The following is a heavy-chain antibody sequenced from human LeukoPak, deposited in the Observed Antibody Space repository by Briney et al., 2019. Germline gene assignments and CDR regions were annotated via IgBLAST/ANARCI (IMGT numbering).Heavy chain of an antibody. J-gene: IGHJ4*02. D-gene: IGHD3-22*01. V-gene: IGHV1-69*13. CDR1: GGTFRNYA. CDR3: ARSPELRLSYDTTGYYGYFFDF. CDR2: IIPIFGTA. Sequence: SVKVSCKASGGTFRNYAISWVRQAPGQGLEWMGGIIPIFGTADYAQKFQGRVTITADESTSTAYMELSSLRAEDTAVYFCARSPELRLSYDTTGYYGYFFDFWGQGTLVTVSS.